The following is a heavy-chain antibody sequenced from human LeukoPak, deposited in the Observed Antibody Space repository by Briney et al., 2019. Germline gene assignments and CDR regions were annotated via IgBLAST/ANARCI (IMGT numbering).Heavy chain of an antibody. CDR1: GFTFGSYA. Sequence: PGGSLRLSCAASGFTFGSYAINWVRQAPGRGLEWVSAIRGNGDSTYNADSVKGRFTISRDNSKNTLYLQMNSLRAEDTAVYYCAKGRYYDSGNAFDIWGQGTMVTVSS. J-gene: IGHJ3*02. CDR3: AKGRYYDSGNAFDI. V-gene: IGHV3-23*01. D-gene: IGHD3-9*01. CDR2: IRGNGDST.